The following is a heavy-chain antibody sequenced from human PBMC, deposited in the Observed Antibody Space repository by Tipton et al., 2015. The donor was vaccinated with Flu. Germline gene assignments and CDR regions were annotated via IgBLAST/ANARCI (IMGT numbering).Heavy chain of an antibody. CDR1: GGSISSDDYF. D-gene: IGHD2-15*01. J-gene: IGHJ5*02. Sequence: GSLRLSCTVSGGSISSDDYFWGWIRQPPGKGLEWIGRIYYSGSTYYSSSLKSRVTISLDTSNNQFSLKVTSVTAADTAVYYCARERPHCSGGSCYSGPSDAWGQGTLVTVSS. CDR2: IYYSGST. CDR3: ARERPHCSGGSCYSGPSDA. V-gene: IGHV4-39*07.